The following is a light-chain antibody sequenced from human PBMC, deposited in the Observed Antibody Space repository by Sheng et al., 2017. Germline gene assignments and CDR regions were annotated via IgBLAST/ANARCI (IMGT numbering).Light chain of an antibody. J-gene: IGKJ1*01. CDR3: QQYNSYSRT. V-gene: IGKV1-5*03. CDR2: KAS. Sequence: IQMTQSPSTLSASVGDRVTITCRASQSISSWLAWYQQKPGKAPKLLIYKASNLESGVPSRFSGSGSGTEFTLTISSLQPDDFATYYCQQYNSYSRTFGQGTEGGN. CDR1: QSISSW.